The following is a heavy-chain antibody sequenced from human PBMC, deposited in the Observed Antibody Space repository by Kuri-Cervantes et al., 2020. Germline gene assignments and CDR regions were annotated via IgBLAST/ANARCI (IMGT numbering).Heavy chain of an antibody. J-gene: IGHJ5*02. CDR3: ANSWGSGSYTGS. D-gene: IGHD3-10*01. CDR1: GFTFSSYA. Sequence: GESLKISCAASGFTFSSYAMHWVRQAPGKGLEWVAVISYDGSNKYYADSVKGRFTISRDNSKNTLYLQMHSLTAEDTAVYYCANSWGSGSYTGSWGQGTLVTVSS. V-gene: IGHV3-30-3*01. CDR2: ISYDGSNK.